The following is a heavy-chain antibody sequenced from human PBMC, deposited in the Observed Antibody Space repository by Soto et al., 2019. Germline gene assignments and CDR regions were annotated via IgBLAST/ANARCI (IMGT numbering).Heavy chain of an antibody. CDR2: IKQDGSEK. CDR1: GFTFSSYW. J-gene: IGHJ6*04. V-gene: IGHV3-7*05. Sequence: EVQLVESGGGLVQPGGSLRLSCAASGFTFSSYWMSWVRQAPGKGLEWVANIKQDGSEKYYVDSVKGRFTISRDNAKNSLYLQMNSLRAEDTAVYYCARVSRVHHQNYGMDVWGKGTTVTVSS. CDR3: ARVSRVHHQNYGMDV.